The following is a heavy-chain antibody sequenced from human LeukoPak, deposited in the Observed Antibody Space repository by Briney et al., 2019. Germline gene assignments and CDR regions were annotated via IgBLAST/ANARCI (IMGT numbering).Heavy chain of an antibody. CDR2: IYYSGST. D-gene: IGHD4-17*01. CDR3: ARSPDYGDYVDAFDI. Sequence: PSQTLSLTCTVSGGSISSGGYYSSWIRQHPGKGLEWIGYIYYSGSTYYNPSLKSRVTISVDTSKNQFSLKLSSVTAADTAVYYCARSPDYGDYVDAFDIWGQGTMVTVSS. CDR1: GGSISSGGYY. J-gene: IGHJ3*02. V-gene: IGHV4-31*03.